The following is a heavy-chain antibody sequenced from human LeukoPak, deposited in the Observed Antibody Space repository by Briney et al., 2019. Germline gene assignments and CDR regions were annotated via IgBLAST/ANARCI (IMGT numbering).Heavy chain of an antibody. D-gene: IGHD6-19*01. Sequence: GGSLRLSCAASGFTFSSYGMHWVRQAPGKGLEWVAVIWYDGSNKYYADSVKGRFTISRDNSKNTLYLQMNSLRAEDTAVYYCARDKEAVAVYYFDYWGQGTLVIVSS. V-gene: IGHV3-33*01. CDR2: IWYDGSNK. CDR3: ARDKEAVAVYYFDY. J-gene: IGHJ4*02. CDR1: GFTFSSYG.